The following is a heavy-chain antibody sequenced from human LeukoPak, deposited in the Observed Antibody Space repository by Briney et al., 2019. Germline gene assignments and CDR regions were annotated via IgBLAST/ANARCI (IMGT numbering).Heavy chain of an antibody. CDR1: GGSISSYY. Sequence: PSETLSLTCTVSGGSISSYYWSWIRQPPGKGLEWTGYIYYSGSTNYNPSLKSRVTISVDTSKNQFSLKLSSVTAADTAVYYCARAGYYDSSGYYSVAFDIWGQGTMVTVSS. CDR2: IYYSGST. J-gene: IGHJ3*02. V-gene: IGHV4-59*01. CDR3: ARAGYYDSSGYYSVAFDI. D-gene: IGHD3-22*01.